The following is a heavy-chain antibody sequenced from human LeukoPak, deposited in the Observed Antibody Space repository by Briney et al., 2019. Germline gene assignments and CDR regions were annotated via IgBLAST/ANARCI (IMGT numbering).Heavy chain of an antibody. J-gene: IGHJ5*02. Sequence: SETLSLTCIVSGGSISSYYWSWIRQPPGKGLEWIGYIYYSGSTSYNPSLKSRVTISVDTSKNQFSLKLNSVTAADTAVYYCAREATMVRGLSWFDPWGQGTLVTVSS. CDR3: AREATMVRGLSWFDP. D-gene: IGHD3-10*01. CDR2: IYYSGST. V-gene: IGHV4-59*12. CDR1: GGSISSYY.